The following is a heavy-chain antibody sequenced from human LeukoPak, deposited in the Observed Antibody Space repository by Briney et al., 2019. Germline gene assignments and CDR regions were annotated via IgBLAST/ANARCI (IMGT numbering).Heavy chain of an antibody. CDR1: GGSFSGYY. CDR3: ARVSTGWYHYFDS. J-gene: IGHJ4*02. CDR2: INHGGST. D-gene: IGHD6-19*01. V-gene: IGHV4-34*01. Sequence: PSETLSLTCVVYGGSFSGYYWSWIRQSPGKGLEWIGEINHGGSTNYNPSLKRRVTISLDTSKNQFSLKLSSVTAADTAVYYCARVSTGWYHYFDSWGQGTLVTVSS.